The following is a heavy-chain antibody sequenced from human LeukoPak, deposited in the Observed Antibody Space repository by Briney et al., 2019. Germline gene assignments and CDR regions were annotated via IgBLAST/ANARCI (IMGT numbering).Heavy chain of an antibody. J-gene: IGHJ5*02. CDR2: IIPIFGTA. D-gene: IGHD3-10*01. CDR1: GGTFSSYA. CDR3: ARGHLKLAGYYGSGSYRPYNWFDP. V-gene: IGHV1-69*13. Sequence: SVKVSCKASGGTFSSYAISWVRQAPGQGLEWMGGIIPIFGTANYAQKFQGRVTITADESTSTAYMELSSLRSEDTAVYYCARGHLKLAGYYGSGSYRPYNWFDPWGQGTLVTVSS.